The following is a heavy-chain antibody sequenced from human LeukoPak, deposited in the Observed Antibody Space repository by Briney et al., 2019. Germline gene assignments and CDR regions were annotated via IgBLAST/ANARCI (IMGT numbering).Heavy chain of an antibody. V-gene: IGHV3-30*02. Sequence: GGSLRLSCAASGFTFSNYGMHWVRQAPGKGLEWVAFIWYDGSNKYYADSVKGRFTISRDNSKNTLYLQMNSLRAEDTAVYYCAKDSGGNQFSYYMDVWSKGTTVTVSS. D-gene: IGHD4-23*01. CDR1: GFTFSNYG. CDR2: IWYDGSNK. CDR3: AKDSGGNQFSYYMDV. J-gene: IGHJ6*03.